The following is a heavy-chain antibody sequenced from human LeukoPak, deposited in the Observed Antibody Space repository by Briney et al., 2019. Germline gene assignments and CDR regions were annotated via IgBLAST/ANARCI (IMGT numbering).Heavy chain of an antibody. CDR3: AKGRYNYDY. V-gene: IGHV3-23*01. Sequence: GGSLRLSCVGSGFTFSSSAMSWVRQVPGKGLEWVSGISASGGSTYYADSVKGRFTISRDNSKNTLYLQLNSLRAEDTAIYYCAKGRYNYDYWGQGTLVTVSS. CDR2: ISASGGST. J-gene: IGHJ4*02. CDR1: GFTFSSSA. D-gene: IGHD5-18*01.